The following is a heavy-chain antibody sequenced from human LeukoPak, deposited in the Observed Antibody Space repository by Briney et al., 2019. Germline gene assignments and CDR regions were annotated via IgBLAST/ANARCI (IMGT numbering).Heavy chain of an antibody. V-gene: IGHV1-2*06. CDR2: INPNSGGT. CDR1: GYTFTGYY. CDR3: ARPAAGSVNWFDP. D-gene: IGHD6-13*01. Sequence: ASVKVSCKXSGYTFTGYYMHWVRQAPGQGLEWMGLINPNSGGTNYAQKFQGRVTMTRDTSISTAYMELSRLRSDDTAVYYCARPAAGSVNWFDPWGQGTLVTVSS. J-gene: IGHJ5*02.